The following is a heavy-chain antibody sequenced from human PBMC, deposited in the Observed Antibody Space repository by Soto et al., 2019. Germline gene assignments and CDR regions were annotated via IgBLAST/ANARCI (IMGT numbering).Heavy chain of an antibody. CDR1: GFTFSSYG. V-gene: IGHV3-30*18. CDR3: AKGPHNSLGYCTNGVCYTDYYYGMDV. CDR2: ISYDGSHK. D-gene: IGHD2-8*01. Sequence: GCLRLSCAASGFTFSSYGMHWVRQAPGKGLEWVAVISYDGSHKYYADSVKGRFTISRDNSKNTLYLQMNSLRAEDTAVYYCAKGPHNSLGYCTNGVCYTDYYYGMDVWGQGTTVTVSS. J-gene: IGHJ6*02.